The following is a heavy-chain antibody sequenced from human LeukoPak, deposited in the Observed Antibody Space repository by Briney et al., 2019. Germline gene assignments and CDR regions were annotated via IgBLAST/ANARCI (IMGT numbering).Heavy chain of an antibody. V-gene: IGHV3-33*01. Sequence: GGSLRLSCAASGFTFSSYGMHWARQAPGKGLEWVAVIWYDGSNKYYADSVKGRFTISRDNSKNTLYLQMNSLRAEDTAVYYCARDQVDVWSLAYCGGDCYPDAFDIWGQGTMVTVSS. CDR3: ARDQVDVWSLAYCGGDCYPDAFDI. CDR1: GFTFSSYG. CDR2: IWYDGSNK. D-gene: IGHD2-21*02. J-gene: IGHJ3*02.